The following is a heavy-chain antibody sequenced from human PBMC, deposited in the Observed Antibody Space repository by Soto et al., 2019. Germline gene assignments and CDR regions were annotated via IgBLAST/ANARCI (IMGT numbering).Heavy chain of an antibody. CDR1: GGSFSGYY. D-gene: IGHD2-2*01. CDR2: INHSGST. J-gene: IGHJ5*02. Sequence: QVQLQQWGAGLLKPSETLSLTCAVYGGSFSGYYWSWIRQPPGKGLEWIGEINHSGSTNYNPYLKSRVTISVDTSKNQFSLKLSSVTAADTAVYYCACIVVVPAAMSGWFDPWGQGTLVTVSS. V-gene: IGHV4-34*01. CDR3: ACIVVVPAAMSGWFDP.